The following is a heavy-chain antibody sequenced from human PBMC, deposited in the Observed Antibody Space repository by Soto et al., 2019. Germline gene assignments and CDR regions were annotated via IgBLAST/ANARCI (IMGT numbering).Heavy chain of an antibody. CDR2: INAGNGNT. J-gene: IGHJ6*02. D-gene: IGHD5-18*01. V-gene: IGHV1-3*01. CDR3: AGAPRGYSYGQRPWGYYGMDV. Sequence: GASVKVSCKASGYTFTSYAMHWVRQAPGQRLEWMGWINAGNGNTKYSQKFQGRVTITRDTSASTAYMELSSLRSEDTAVYYCAGAPRGYSYGQRPWGYYGMDVWGQGTTVTVSS. CDR1: GYTFTSYA.